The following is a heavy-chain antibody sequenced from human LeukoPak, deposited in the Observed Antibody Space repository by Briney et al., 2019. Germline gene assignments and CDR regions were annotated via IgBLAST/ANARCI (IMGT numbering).Heavy chain of an antibody. CDR1: GFTFSSYS. V-gene: IGHV3-53*01. J-gene: IGHJ3*02. D-gene: IGHD4-11*01. CDR2: IYSGGST. CDR3: ASNDYSNHDAFDI. Sequence: GGSLRLSCAASGFTFSSYSMNWVRQAPGKGLEWVSVIYSGGSTYYADSVKGRFTISRDNSKNTLYLQMNSLRAEDTAVYYCASNDYSNHDAFDIWGQGTMVTVSS.